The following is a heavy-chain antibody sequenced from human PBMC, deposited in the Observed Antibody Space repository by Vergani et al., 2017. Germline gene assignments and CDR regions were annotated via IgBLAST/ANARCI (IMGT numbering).Heavy chain of an antibody. J-gene: IGHJ2*01. V-gene: IGHV3-13*04. Sequence: EVQLVESGGGLVKPGGSLRLSCAASGFTFSSYDMHWVRQATGKCLEWVSAIGTAGDTYYPGSVKGRFTISRENAKNSLYLQMNSLRAGDTAVYYCARARDPGIAVAGKNWYFDLWGRGTLVTVSS. CDR2: IGTAGDT. D-gene: IGHD6-19*01. CDR3: ARARDPGIAVAGKNWYFDL. CDR1: GFTFSSYD.